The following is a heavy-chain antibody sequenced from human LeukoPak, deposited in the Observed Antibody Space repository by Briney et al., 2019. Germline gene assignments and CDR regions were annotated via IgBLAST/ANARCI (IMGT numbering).Heavy chain of an antibody. J-gene: IGHJ4*02. CDR3: AKDMDDNQPAGFDY. V-gene: IGHV3-9*01. CDR2: ISWNSGSI. Sequence: GGSLRLSCAASGFTFSSYAMSWVRQAPGKGLEWVSGISWNSGSIGYADSVKGRFTISRDNAKNSLYLQMNSLRAEDTALYYCAKDMDDNQPAGFDYWGQGTLVTVSS. CDR1: GFTFSSYA. D-gene: IGHD3-9*01.